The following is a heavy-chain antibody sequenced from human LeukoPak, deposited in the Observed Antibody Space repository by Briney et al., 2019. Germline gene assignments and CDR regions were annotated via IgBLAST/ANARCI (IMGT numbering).Heavy chain of an antibody. CDR3: AKEVHYYDSSDYFPLGY. D-gene: IGHD3-22*01. J-gene: IGHJ4*02. Sequence: GASVKVSCKASGYTFTGYYMHWVRQAPGQGLEWMGWINPNSGGTYSAQKFQGRVTMTRDTSISTAYMELSRLTSDDPAVYYCAKEVHYYDSSDYFPLGYWGQGTLITVSS. V-gene: IGHV1-2*02. CDR2: INPNSGGT. CDR1: GYTFTGYY.